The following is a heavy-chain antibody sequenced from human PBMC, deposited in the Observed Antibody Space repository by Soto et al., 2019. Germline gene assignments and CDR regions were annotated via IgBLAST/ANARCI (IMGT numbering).Heavy chain of an antibody. V-gene: IGHV3-23*01. CDR3: AKDRLGGNFDY. CDR2: ISGTGGST. J-gene: IGHJ4*02. Sequence: EVQVLDSGGGLVQPGGSLRLSGAASGFTFNNYAMNWVRQAPGKGLEWVATISGTGGSTYYADSVKSRFTISRDNSKNTLYLQMNSLRVEVTAVYYCAKDRLGGNFDYWGQGTQVTVSS. CDR1: GFTFNNYA.